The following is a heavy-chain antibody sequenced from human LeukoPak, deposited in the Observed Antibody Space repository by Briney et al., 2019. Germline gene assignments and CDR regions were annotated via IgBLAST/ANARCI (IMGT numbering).Heavy chain of an antibody. Sequence: GGFLRLSCAASGFTFSESWMTWVRQAPGKGLEWVAHIKDDGSDKYYVDSVTGRFTISRDNTKNSLFLQMNILRAEDTAVYYCARNTTPTLWGQGTLVTVSS. J-gene: IGHJ4*02. CDR3: ARNTTPTL. D-gene: IGHD1-1*01. CDR1: GFTFSESW. V-gene: IGHV3-7*05. CDR2: IKDDGSDK.